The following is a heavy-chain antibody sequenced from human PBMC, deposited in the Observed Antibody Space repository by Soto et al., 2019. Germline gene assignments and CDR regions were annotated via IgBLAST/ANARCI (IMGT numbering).Heavy chain of an antibody. Sequence: QVQLVQSGAEVKKPGASVKVSCKASGYSFTSHGISWVRQAPGQGLEWMGWISANSGDTNYAQKLQGRVTVTTDTSPSTAYLQLMSPRSEETAVYYCARMVLVSNIDYYHDVDVWSKGNRVSVSS. V-gene: IGHV1-18*01. J-gene: IGHJ6*03. CDR2: ISANSGDT. D-gene: IGHD3-10*01. CDR1: GYSFTSHG. CDR3: ARMVLVSNIDYYHDVDV.